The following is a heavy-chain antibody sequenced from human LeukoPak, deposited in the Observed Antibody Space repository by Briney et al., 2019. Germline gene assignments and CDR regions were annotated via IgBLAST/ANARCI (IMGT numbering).Heavy chain of an antibody. Sequence: GGSLRLSCAASGFTFSSYAMSWVRQAPGKGLEWVSAISGSGGSTYYADSVKGRFTISRDNSKNTLYLQMNSLRAEDTAVYYCAKDRSRGKYYYDSSGHELFDYWGQGTLVTVSS. CDR3: AKDRSRGKYYYDSSGHELFDY. V-gene: IGHV3-23*01. J-gene: IGHJ4*02. CDR1: GFTFSSYA. CDR2: ISGSGGST. D-gene: IGHD3-22*01.